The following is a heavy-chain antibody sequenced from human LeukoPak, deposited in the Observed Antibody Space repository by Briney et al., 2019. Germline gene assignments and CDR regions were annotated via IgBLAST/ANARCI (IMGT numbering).Heavy chain of an antibody. CDR2: INPNSGGT. Sequence: ASVKVSCKASGYTFTGYYMHWVRQAPGQGLEWMGWINPNSGGTNYAQKFQGRVTMTRDTSISTAYMELSRLRSDDTAVYYCAREAAFGVVTNPNLDSWGKGTLFTVSS. V-gene: IGHV1-2*02. CDR1: GYTFTGYY. D-gene: IGHD2-21*02. CDR3: AREAAFGVVTNPNLDS. J-gene: IGHJ4*02.